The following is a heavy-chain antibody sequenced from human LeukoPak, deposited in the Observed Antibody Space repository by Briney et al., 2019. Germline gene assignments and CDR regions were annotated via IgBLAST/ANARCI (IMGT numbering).Heavy chain of an antibody. CDR3: STDRVDSSGYLTYAY. V-gene: IGHV3-30*09. Sequence: PGGSLRLSCAASGFIFSSYWMSWVRQAPGKGLQWVAVISYDGSNKYYADSVKGRFAISRDNSKNTLYLQMDSLRAEDTAVYYCSTDRVDSSGYLTYAYWGQGTLVTVSS. D-gene: IGHD3-22*01. J-gene: IGHJ4*02. CDR2: ISYDGSNK. CDR1: GFIFSSYW.